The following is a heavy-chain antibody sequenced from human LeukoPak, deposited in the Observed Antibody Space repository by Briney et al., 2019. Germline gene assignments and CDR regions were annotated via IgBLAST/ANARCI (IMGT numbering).Heavy chain of an antibody. J-gene: IGHJ5*02. V-gene: IGHV4-39*01. D-gene: IGHD6-13*01. CDR2: IYYSGST. Sequence: PSETLSLTCTVSGGSISSNSYYWGWIRQPPGKGLEWIGSIYYSGSTYYNPSLKSRVTISVDTSKNQFSLKLSSVTAADTAVYYCARRRPGGSSWPTWFDPWGQGTLVTVSS. CDR1: GGSISSNSYY. CDR3: ARRRPGGSSWPTWFDP.